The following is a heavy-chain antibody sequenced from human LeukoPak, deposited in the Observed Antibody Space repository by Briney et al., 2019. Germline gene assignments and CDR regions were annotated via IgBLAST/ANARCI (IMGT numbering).Heavy chain of an antibody. V-gene: IGHV3-74*01. D-gene: IGHD3-22*01. CDR3: AMIKEG. CDR2: INSDGSTT. Sequence: PGGSLRLSCAASGFTFSNNWMHWVRQAPGKWLVWVSLINSDGSTTTYAASVKGRFTISRDNAKNTLYLQMNSLRAEDTAVYYCAMIKEGWGQGTLVTVSS. J-gene: IGHJ4*02. CDR1: GFTFSNNW.